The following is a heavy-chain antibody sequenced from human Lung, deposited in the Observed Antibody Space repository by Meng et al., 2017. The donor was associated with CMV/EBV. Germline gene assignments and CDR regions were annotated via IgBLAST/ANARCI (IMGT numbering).Heavy chain of an antibody. J-gene: IGHJ4*02. V-gene: IGHV4-39*07. CDR2: VYYSGIN. Sequence: LXCTVSGGSISSSSYYWAWIRQSPGKGLEWVGSVYYSGINYYSPSLQSRLTISVDTSQNHFSLRLNSVTAADTAVYYCARAVRTEYYSFDYWGQGTLVTVSS. CDR1: GGSISSSSYY. CDR3: ARAVRTEYYSFDY. D-gene: IGHD3/OR15-3a*01.